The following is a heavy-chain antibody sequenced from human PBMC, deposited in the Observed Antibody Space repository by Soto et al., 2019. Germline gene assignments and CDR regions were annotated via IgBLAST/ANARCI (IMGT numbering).Heavy chain of an antibody. D-gene: IGHD3-22*01. CDR2: LWYDGSNR. CDR1: GFTFSRFG. Sequence: QVQVVESGGGVVQPWRCLRLSCVACGFTFSRFGMHWDRQASGKGLEWVEGLWYDGSNRLYADSMSGRFTISRDDSKNTLYLKMISLRAEDTAVYYWAMGDSRGYYPRHFDYWGQGTLVSLSS. CDR3: AMGDSRGYYPRHFDY. V-gene: IGHV3-33*01. J-gene: IGHJ4*02.